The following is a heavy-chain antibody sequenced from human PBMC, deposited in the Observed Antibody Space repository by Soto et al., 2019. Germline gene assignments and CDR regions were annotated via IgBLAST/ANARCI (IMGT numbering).Heavy chain of an antibody. V-gene: IGHV3-23*01. J-gene: IGHJ4*02. D-gene: IGHD1-20*01. CDR3: AKKALGSITLPALFYFDY. CDR1: GFTFGNYA. Sequence: EVQLLESGGGLVQPGGSLRLSCAASGFTFGNYALSWVRQAPGKGLEWVSVISGGGDATYYPDSVKGRFTTSRDSSQNTVYLQMNSLRADDTAVYYCAKKALGSITLPALFYFDYWGQGTLVTVSS. CDR2: ISGGGDAT.